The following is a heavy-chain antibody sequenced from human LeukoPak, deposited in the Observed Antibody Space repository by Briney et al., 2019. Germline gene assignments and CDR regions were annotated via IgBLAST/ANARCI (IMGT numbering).Heavy chain of an antibody. CDR2: INAGNGNT. J-gene: IGHJ4*02. CDR1: GYTFTSYA. CDR3: ARAVIAAAGLLYYFDY. D-gene: IGHD6-13*01. V-gene: IGHV1-3*01. Sequence: ASVKVSCKASGYTFTSYAMHWVRQAPGQRLEWMGWINAGNGNTKYSQKFQGRVTITRDTSASTAYMELSSLRSEDTAVYYCARAVIAAAGLLYYFDYWGQGTLVTVSS.